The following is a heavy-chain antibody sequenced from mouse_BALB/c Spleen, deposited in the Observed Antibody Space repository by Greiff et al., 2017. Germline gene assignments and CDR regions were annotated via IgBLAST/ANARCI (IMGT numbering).Heavy chain of an antibody. CDR1: GFSFTSYG. Sequence: VQLVESGPGLVQPSQSLSITCTVSGFSFTSYGVHWVRQSPGKGLEWLGVIWSGGSTDYNAAFISRLSISKDNSKSQVFFIRNSLQANDTAIYYCAATGAGFDYWGQGTTLTVSS. V-gene: IGHV2-2*02. CDR2: IWSGGST. J-gene: IGHJ2*01. D-gene: IGHD4-1*02. CDR3: AATGAGFDY.